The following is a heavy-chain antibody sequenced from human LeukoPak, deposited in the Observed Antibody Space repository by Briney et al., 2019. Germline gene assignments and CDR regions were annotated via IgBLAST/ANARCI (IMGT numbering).Heavy chain of an antibody. J-gene: IGHJ5*02. CDR3: AKGPPSYYYDSSGYNWFDP. CDR1: GFTFSSYG. CDR2: ISGSGGST. Sequence: SGGTLRLSCAASGFTFSSYGMSWVRQAPGKGLEWVSAISGSGGSTYYADSVKGRFTISRDNSKNTLYPQMNSLRAEDTAVYYCAKGPPSYYYDSSGYNWFDPWGQGTLVTVSS. D-gene: IGHD3-22*01. V-gene: IGHV3-23*01.